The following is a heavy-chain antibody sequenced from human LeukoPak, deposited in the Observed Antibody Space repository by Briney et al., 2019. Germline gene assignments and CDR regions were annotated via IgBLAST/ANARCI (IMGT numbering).Heavy chain of an antibody. Sequence: LAGGSLRLSCAASGFTFSSYGMHWVRQAPGKGLEWVAFIRYDGSNKYYADSVKGRFTISRDNSKNSLYLQMNSLRAEDTALYHCARAIGVITPGGYYYMDVWGKGTTVTISS. CDR3: ARAIGVITPGGYYYMDV. CDR1: GFTFSSYG. D-gene: IGHD3-22*01. V-gene: IGHV3-30*02. J-gene: IGHJ6*03. CDR2: IRYDGSNK.